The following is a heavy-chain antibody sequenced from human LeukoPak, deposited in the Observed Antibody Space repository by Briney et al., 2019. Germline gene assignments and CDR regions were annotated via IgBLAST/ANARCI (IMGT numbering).Heavy chain of an antibody. CDR1: GYTFTSYG. CDR3: ARDTEDCSGGSCYGY. V-gene: IGHV1-18*01. D-gene: IGHD2-15*01. J-gene: IGHJ4*02. Sequence: ASVRVSCKASGYTFTSYGISWVRQAPGQGLEWMGWISAYNGNTNYAQKLQGRVTMTTDTSTSTAYMELRSLRSDDTAVYYCARDTEDCSGGSCYGYWGQGTLVTVSS. CDR2: ISAYNGNT.